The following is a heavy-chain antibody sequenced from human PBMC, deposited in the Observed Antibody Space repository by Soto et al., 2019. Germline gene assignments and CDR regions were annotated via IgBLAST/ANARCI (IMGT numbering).Heavy chain of an antibody. CDR3: ARWVSGDYGDDY. CDR1: GGSISSSSYY. V-gene: IGHV4-39*01. CDR2: IYYSGST. J-gene: IGHJ4*02. Sequence: PSETLSLTCTVFGGSISSSSYYWGWIRQPPGKGLEWIGSIYYSGSTYYNPSLKSRVTISVDTSKNQFSLKLSSVTAADTAVYYCARWVSGDYGDDYWGQGTLVTVSS. D-gene: IGHD4-17*01.